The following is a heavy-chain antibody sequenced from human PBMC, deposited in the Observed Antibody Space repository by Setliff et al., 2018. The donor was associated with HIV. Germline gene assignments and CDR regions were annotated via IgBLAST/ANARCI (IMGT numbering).Heavy chain of an antibody. V-gene: IGHV4-38-2*02. CDR2: IYHSGSP. Sequence: PSETLSPTCAVSGYSISSGYYWGWTRQPPGKGLEWIGSIYHSGSPYYNPSLKSRVTISLDTSKYQFSLKLSSVTAADTAVYYCARDIQAAGTGWFDPWGQGTLVTVSS. CDR3: ARDIQAAGTGWFDP. J-gene: IGHJ5*02. D-gene: IGHD6-13*01. CDR1: GYSISSGYY.